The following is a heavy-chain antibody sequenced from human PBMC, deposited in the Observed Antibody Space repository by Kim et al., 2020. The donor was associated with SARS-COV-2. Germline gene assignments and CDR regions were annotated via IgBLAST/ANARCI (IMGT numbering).Heavy chain of an antibody. D-gene: IGHD6-19*01. J-gene: IGHJ4*02. CDR2: ISYDGSNK. Sequence: GGSLRLSCAASGFTFSSYAMHWVRQAPGKGLEWVAVISYDGSNKYYADSVKGRFTISRDNSKNTLYLQMNSLRAEDTAVYYCAREEGRYSSGFDYWGQGTLVTVSS. V-gene: IGHV3-30-3*01. CDR1: GFTFSSYA. CDR3: AREEGRYSSGFDY.